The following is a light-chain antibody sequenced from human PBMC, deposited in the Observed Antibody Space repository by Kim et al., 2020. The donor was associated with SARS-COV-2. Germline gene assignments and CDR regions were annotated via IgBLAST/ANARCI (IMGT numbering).Light chain of an antibody. V-gene: IGLV2-14*03. Sequence: QSITISCTGTSSDVGGYKYVAWYQQHPGKAPKLVISDVSNRPSGVSNRFSGSKSGNTAYLTISGLQAEDEADYYCSSYIRGSTNYVFGTGTKVTVL. CDR1: SSDVGGYKY. CDR2: DVS. CDR3: SSYIRGSTNYV. J-gene: IGLJ1*01.